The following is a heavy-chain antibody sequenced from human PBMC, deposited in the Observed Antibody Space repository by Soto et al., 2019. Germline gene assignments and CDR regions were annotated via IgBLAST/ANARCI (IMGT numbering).Heavy chain of an antibody. Sequence: QVQLVQSGAEVKKPGASVKVSCKASGYSFTDYHIHWVRQAPGQGLEWLGRINPKSGGTNTAQKFQGWVTMTTDTSISTAYMELTRLTSDDTAIYYCARGDSTDCSNGVCSFFYNHDMDVWGQGTTVTVSS. D-gene: IGHD2-8*01. CDR1: GYSFTDYH. J-gene: IGHJ6*02. CDR2: INPKSGGT. CDR3: ARGDSTDCSNGVCSFFYNHDMDV. V-gene: IGHV1-2*04.